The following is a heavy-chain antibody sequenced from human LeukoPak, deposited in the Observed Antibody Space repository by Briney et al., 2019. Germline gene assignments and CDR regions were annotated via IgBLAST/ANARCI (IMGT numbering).Heavy chain of an antibody. D-gene: IGHD1-1*01. J-gene: IGHJ4*02. CDR1: GFTFSSHA. Sequence: PGGSLRLSCVASGFTFSSHAMSWVRQAPGKGLEFVSGLIENGGTKYYADSVKGRFTISRDNSRSTVFLQMTSLRVEDTAIYYCVKDYQVERSPAFGDYWGQGALVIVSS. CDR3: VKDYQVERSPAFGDY. CDR2: LIENGGTK. V-gene: IGHV3-23*01.